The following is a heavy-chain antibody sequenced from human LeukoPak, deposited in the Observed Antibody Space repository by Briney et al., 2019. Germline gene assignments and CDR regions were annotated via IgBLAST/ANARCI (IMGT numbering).Heavy chain of an antibody. D-gene: IGHD2-2*01. J-gene: IGHJ6*03. Sequence: APVNVSCKASRYSFTGYFIHWVRQAPGQGLEWMGWINPNTGGTNYAQKLQRRVTMTSDTSISTAYMELNRLRSDDTAVYYCARYPNGSPYYYYYYMDVWGKGTTVTVSS. CDR2: INPNTGGT. CDR3: ARYPNGSPYYYYYYMDV. V-gene: IGHV1-2*02. CDR1: RYSFTGYF.